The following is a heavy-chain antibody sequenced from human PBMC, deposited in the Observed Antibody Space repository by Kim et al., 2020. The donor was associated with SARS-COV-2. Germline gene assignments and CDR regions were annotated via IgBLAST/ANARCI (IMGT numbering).Heavy chain of an antibody. V-gene: IGHV4-31*02. D-gene: IGHD5-18*01. Sequence: YNPSLKRRVTISVDMSKNQFSLKLSSVTAADTAVYYCARGGYRTYYFDYWGQGTLVTVSS. J-gene: IGHJ4*02. CDR3: ARGGYRTYYFDY.